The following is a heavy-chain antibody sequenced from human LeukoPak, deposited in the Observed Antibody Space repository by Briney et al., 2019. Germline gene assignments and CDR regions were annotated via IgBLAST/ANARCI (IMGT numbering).Heavy chain of an antibody. CDR2: IIAIFGTA. Sequence: SVKVSCKASGGTFSSYAISWVRQAPGQGLEWMGGIIAIFGTANYAQKFQGRVTITTDESTSTAYMELSSLRSEDTAVYYCARDLFVGATPYYFDYWGQGTLVTVSS. V-gene: IGHV1-69*05. CDR1: GGTFSSYA. D-gene: IGHD1-26*01. J-gene: IGHJ4*02. CDR3: ARDLFVGATPYYFDY.